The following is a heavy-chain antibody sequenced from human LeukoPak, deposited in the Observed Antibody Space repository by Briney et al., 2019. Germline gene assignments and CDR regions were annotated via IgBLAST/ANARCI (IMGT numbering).Heavy chain of an antibody. D-gene: IGHD3-10*01. Sequence: SETLSLTCTVSGGSISSGGYYWSWIRQHPGKGLEWVGYIYYSGSAYYNPSLKSRVTISVDTSENQFSLKLSSVTAADTAVYYCARVNYGSATKEDYWGQGTLVTVSS. V-gene: IGHV4-31*03. CDR2: IYYSGSA. CDR1: GGSISSGGYY. J-gene: IGHJ4*02. CDR3: ARVNYGSATKEDY.